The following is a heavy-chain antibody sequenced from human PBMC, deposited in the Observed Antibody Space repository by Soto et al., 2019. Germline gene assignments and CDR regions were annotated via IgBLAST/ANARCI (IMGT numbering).Heavy chain of an antibody. Sequence: SETLSLTCTVSGGSITTSSYFWGWIRQPPGKGLEWIGDIYYVGSTFYNPSLKSRVTISVDTSKSQFSLNLNSVTAADTAVYYCARPAATSYCGGDCYSEWGQGTMVTVSS. V-gene: IGHV4-39*01. CDR1: GGSITTSSYF. D-gene: IGHD2-21*02. CDR2: IYYVGST. CDR3: ARPAATSYCGGDCYSE. J-gene: IGHJ3*01.